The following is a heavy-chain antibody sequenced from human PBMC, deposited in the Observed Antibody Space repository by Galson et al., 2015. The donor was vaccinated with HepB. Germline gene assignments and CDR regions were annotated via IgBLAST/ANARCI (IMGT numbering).Heavy chain of an antibody. D-gene: IGHD3-16*01. J-gene: IGHJ5*02. CDR1: GFTFSSYA. Sequence: SLRLSCAASGFTFSSYAMSWVRQAPGRGLEWVSTMSGNGDSTYYADSVKGRFTTSRDNSKNTLYLQMDSLRAEDTAVYYCARGRQLDPWGQGTLVTVSS. CDR2: MSGNGDST. V-gene: IGHV3-23*01. CDR3: ARGRQLDP.